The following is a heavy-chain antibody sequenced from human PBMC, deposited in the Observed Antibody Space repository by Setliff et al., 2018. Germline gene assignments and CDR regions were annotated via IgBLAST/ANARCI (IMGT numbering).Heavy chain of an antibody. J-gene: IGHJ1*01. V-gene: IGHV3-23*01. D-gene: IGHD1-26*01. CDR1: GFTFNNYV. Sequence: GASLKISCATSGFTFNNYVMNWVRQAPGKGLEWVSAISRSGYKTYYADSVKGRFIISRDNSDILYLQMNSLRAEDTAVYYCAKIGRGGTFDQFFQDWGHGTLVTVSS. CDR3: AKIGRGGTFDQFFQD. CDR2: ISRSGYKT.